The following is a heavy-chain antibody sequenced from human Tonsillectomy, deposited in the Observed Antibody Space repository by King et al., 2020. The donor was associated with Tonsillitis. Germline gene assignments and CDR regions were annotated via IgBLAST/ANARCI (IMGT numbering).Heavy chain of an antibody. CDR1: GFTFSSYS. CDR2: ISSSSSYI. CDR3: ARDLPPTTVTTAPDY. V-gene: IGHV3-21*01. J-gene: IGHJ4*02. D-gene: IGHD4-11*01. Sequence: DVQLVESGGGLVKPGGSLRLSCAASGFTFSSYSMNWVRQAPGKGLEWVSSISSSSSYIYYADSVKGRFTISRDNAKNSLYLQMNSLRAEDTAVYYCARDLPPTTVTTAPDYWGQGTLVTVSS.